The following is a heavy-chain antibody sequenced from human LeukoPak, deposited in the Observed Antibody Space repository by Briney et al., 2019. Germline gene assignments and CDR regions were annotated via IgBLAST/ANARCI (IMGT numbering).Heavy chain of an antibody. J-gene: IGHJ3*02. Sequence: SETLSLTCTVSGGSVSSGSYYWSWSRQPPGKGLEWLGHIYYSGSTNYNPSLKSRVTISVDTSKNQFSLKLSSVTAADTAIYYCARWLQLDDAFDIWGQGTMVTVSS. V-gene: IGHV4-61*01. CDR2: IYYSGST. D-gene: IGHD5-24*01. CDR1: GGSVSSGSYY. CDR3: ARWLQLDDAFDI.